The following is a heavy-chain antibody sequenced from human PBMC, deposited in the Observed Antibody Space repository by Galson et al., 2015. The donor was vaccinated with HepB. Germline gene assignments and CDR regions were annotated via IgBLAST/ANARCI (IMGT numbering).Heavy chain of an antibody. V-gene: IGHV6-1*01. CDR2: TYYRSQWYH. J-gene: IGHJ4*02. Sequence: CAISGDSVSSDSSAWNWIRQSPSRGLEWLGRTYYRSQWYHDYSGSLQSRITINAETSTNQFFLQLDSVTPEDTAVYHCARDVYLGLVYYFDYWGPGILVTVS. CDR1: GDSVSSDSSA. CDR3: ARDVYLGLVYYFDY. D-gene: IGHD2/OR15-2a*01.